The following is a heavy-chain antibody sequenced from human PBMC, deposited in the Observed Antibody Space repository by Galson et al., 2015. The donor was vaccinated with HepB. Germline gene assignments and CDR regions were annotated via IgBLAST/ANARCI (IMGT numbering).Heavy chain of an antibody. D-gene: IGHD3-22*01. CDR1: GYSFTSFW. Sequence: QSGAEVKEPGESLRISCKGSGYSFTSFWISWVRQMPGKGLEWMGGIGPRDSYTNYSPSFQGHVTISADKSIKTAYLQWSSLKASDTAVYYCARLGATNYYDSSGYYQHDYWGQGTLVTVSS. V-gene: IGHV5-10-1*01. CDR3: ARLGATNYYDSSGYYQHDY. CDR2: IGPRDSYT. J-gene: IGHJ4*02.